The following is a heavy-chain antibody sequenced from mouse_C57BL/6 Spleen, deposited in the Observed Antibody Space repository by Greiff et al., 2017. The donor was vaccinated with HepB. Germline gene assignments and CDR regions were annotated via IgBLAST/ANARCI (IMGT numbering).Heavy chain of an antibody. V-gene: IGHV1-64*01. CDR1: GYTFTSDW. D-gene: IGHD1-1*01. J-gene: IGHJ3*01. CDR3: ARERGYYGSSYEAWFAY. Sequence: QVQLQQPGAELVKPGASVKLSCKASGYTFTSDWMHWVKQRPGQGLEWIGMIHPNSGSTNYNEKFKSKATLTVDKSYSNAYMQLSSLTSKDSAVYDCARERGYYGSSYEAWFAYWGQGTLVAVAA. CDR2: IHPNSGST.